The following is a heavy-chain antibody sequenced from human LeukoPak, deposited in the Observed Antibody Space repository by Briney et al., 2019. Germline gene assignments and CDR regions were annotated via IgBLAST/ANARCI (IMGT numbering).Heavy chain of an antibody. CDR2: INPSGGST. J-gene: IGHJ4*02. D-gene: IGHD3-22*01. CDR1: GYTFTSYY. Sequence: ASVKVSCKASGYTFTSYYMHWVRQAPGQGLEWMGIINPSGGSTSYAQKFQGRVTMTRDTPTSTVYMELSSLRSEDTAVYYCARDEGAMISIDCWGQGTLVTVSS. V-gene: IGHV1-46*01. CDR3: ARDEGAMISIDC.